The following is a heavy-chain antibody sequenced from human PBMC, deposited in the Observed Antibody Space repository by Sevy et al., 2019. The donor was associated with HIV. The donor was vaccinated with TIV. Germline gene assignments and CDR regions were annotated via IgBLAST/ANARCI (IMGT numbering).Heavy chain of an antibody. V-gene: IGHV3-23*01. Sequence: GGSLRLSCAASGFTFSSYAMSWVRQAPGKGLELVSAISGSGGSTYYEDSVKGRFTISRDNSKNRLYLQMNSLRAEDTAVYYCAKDPTGSSKLKGWFDPWGQGTLVTVSS. D-gene: IGHD6-6*01. CDR1: GFTFSSYA. CDR3: AKDPTGSSKLKGWFDP. CDR2: ISGSGGST. J-gene: IGHJ5*02.